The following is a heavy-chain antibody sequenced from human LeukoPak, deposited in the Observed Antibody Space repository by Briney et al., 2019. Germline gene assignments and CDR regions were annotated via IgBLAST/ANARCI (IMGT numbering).Heavy chain of an antibody. CDR1: GGSISSYY. J-gene: IGHJ4*02. CDR2: IYYSGST. V-gene: IGHV4-59*01. D-gene: IGHD6-13*01. Sequence: SETLSLTCTVSGGSISSYYWSWIRQPPGKGLEWIGYIYYSGSTNYNPSLKSRVTISVDTSKNQFSLKLSSVTAADTAVYYCAREEIAAAGIYPAGYFDYWGQGTLVTVSS. CDR3: AREEIAAAGIYPAGYFDY.